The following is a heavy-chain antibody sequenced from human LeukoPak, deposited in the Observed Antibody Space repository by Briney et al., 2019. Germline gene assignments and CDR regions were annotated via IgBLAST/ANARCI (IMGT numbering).Heavy chain of an antibody. CDR2: ISSSGSTT. CDR3: AKGGRAAADRNFDL. D-gene: IGHD6-13*01. CDR1: GFTFSSYE. V-gene: IGHV3-48*03. J-gene: IGHJ2*01. Sequence: SGGSLRLSCAASGFTFSSYEMNWVRQAPGKGLEWVSYISSSGSTTYYADSVKGRFAISRDNSKNTLYLQMNSLRAEDTAVYYCAKGGRAAADRNFDLWGRGTLVTVSS.